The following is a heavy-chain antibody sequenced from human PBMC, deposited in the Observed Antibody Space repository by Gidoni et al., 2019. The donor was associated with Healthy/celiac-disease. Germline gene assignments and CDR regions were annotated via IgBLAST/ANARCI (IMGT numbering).Heavy chain of an antibody. CDR3: AKDMGVLVAATFDY. CDR2: ISWNSGSI. CDR1: GFTFDDYA. J-gene: IGHJ4*02. Sequence: EVQLVESGGGLVQPGRSLRLSGAASGFTFDDYAMHWVRQAPGKGLEWVAGISWNSGSIGYADSVKGGFTISRDNAKNSLYRQMNSLRAEDTALYYCAKDMGVLVAATFDYWGQGTLVTVSS. D-gene: IGHD2-15*01. V-gene: IGHV3-9*01.